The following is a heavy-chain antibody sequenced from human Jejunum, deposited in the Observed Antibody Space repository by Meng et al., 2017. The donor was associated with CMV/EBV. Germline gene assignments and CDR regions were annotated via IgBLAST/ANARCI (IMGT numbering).Heavy chain of an antibody. CDR1: GASFSNYY. CDR3: ARTDYYSYYGMDV. CDR2: IFHSGRT. V-gene: IGHV4-59*01. Sequence: VSGASFSNYYWCWIRQPPGRGLEWVGFIFHSGRTSYNPPLESRVTISEDTSKNQFSLKVSSVAAADTAVYFCARTDYYSYYGMDVWGPGTTVTVSS. J-gene: IGHJ6*02.